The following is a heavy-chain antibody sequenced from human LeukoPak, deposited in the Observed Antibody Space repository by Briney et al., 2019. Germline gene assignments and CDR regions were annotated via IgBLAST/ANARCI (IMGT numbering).Heavy chain of an antibody. CDR1: GFSFNNYG. CDR3: AKDLCSSTSCYLDI. Sequence: PGGSLRLSCAASGFSFNNYGMHWVRQAPGRGLEWVAFIRYDGSKKYYVDSVKGRFTISRDNSKNTLYLQVNSLRVEDTAVCYCAKDLCSSTSCYLDIWGQGAMVTVSS. J-gene: IGHJ3*02. D-gene: IGHD2-2*01. V-gene: IGHV3-30*02. CDR2: IRYDGSKK.